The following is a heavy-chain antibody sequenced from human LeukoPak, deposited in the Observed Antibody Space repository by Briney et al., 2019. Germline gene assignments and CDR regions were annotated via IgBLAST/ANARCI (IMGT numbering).Heavy chain of an antibody. CDR1: GGSISSYY. D-gene: IGHD3-3*01. CDR2: IYYSGST. CDR3: ARVHYDFWSALMGAFDI. Sequence: SETLSLTCTVSGGSISSYYWSWIRQPPGKGLEWIGYIYYSGSTYYNPSLRSRVTISVDTSKNQFSLKLSSVTAADTAVYYCARVHYDFWSALMGAFDIWGQGTMVTVSS. J-gene: IGHJ3*02. V-gene: IGHV4-59*08.